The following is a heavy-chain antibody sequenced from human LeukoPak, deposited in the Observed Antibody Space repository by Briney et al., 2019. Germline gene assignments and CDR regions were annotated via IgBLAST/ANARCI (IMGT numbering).Heavy chain of an antibody. CDR3: ATQWDGGAGAFDT. V-gene: IGHV3-66*01. Sequence: GGSLRLSCAASGFTFSGFAMSWIRQAPGKGLEWVSIIYSSRGTNYADSVKGRFTISRDNSKNTLYLQMNSLRAEDTAMYYCATQWDGGAGAFDTWGQGTMVTVSS. CDR1: GFTFSGFA. CDR2: IYSSRGT. D-gene: IGHD1-26*01. J-gene: IGHJ3*02.